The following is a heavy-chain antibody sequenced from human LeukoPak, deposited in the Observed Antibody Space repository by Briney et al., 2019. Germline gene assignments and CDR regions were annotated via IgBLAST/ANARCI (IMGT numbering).Heavy chain of an antibody. D-gene: IGHD6-19*01. CDR1: GGSISSSSYY. CDR3: ARGWSRYSSGWKYYFDY. CDR2: IYYSGST. V-gene: IGHV4-39*07. J-gene: IGHJ4*02. Sequence: SETLSLTCTVSGGSISSSSYYWGWIRQPPGKGLEWIGSIYYSGSTYYNPSLKSRVTISVDTSKNQFSLKLSSVSAADTAMYYCARGWSRYSSGWKYYFDYWGQGTLVTVSS.